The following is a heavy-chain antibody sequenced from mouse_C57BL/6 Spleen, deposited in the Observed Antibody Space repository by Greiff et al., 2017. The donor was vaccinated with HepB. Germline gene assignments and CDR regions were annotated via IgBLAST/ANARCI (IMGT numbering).Heavy chain of an antibody. Sequence: VQLQESGAELARPGASVKMSCKASGYTFTSYTMHWVKQRPGQGLAWIGYINPSSGYTKYNQKFKDKATLTADKSSSTAYMQLSSLTSEDSAVYYCARDDYDDWFAYWGQGTLVTVSA. J-gene: IGHJ3*01. CDR1: GYTFTSYT. CDR3: ARDDYDDWFAY. D-gene: IGHD2-4*01. CDR2: INPSSGYT. V-gene: IGHV1-4*01.